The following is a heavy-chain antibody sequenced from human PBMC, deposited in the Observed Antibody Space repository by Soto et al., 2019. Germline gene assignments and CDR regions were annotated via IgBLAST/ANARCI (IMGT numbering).Heavy chain of an antibody. D-gene: IGHD3-22*01. CDR3: AKRKGSYDSYFAY. Sequence: SETLSLTCTVSGGSISSFYWTWIRQPPGKGLEWIGYIYYSGSTNYNPSLKSRVTISIDTSKNQFSLKLSSVTAADTAVYYCAKRKGSYDSYFAYWGQGTLVTVSS. J-gene: IGHJ4*02. CDR2: IYYSGST. V-gene: IGHV4-59*08. CDR1: GGSISSFY.